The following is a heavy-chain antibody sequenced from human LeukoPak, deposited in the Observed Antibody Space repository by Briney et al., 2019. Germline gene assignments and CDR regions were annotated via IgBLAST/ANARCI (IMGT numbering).Heavy chain of an antibody. CDR2: ISGSGGST. CDR1: GFTFSNYA. Sequence: GGSLRLYCAASGFTFSNYAMSWVRQAPGKGLEWVSVISGSGGSTYYADSVKGQVTIFRDNSKNTVYLQMNSLRADDTAVYYCAKGDTGMVRRYYFDYWGQGTLVTVSS. CDR3: AKGDTGMVRRYYFDY. D-gene: IGHD5-18*01. J-gene: IGHJ4*02. V-gene: IGHV3-23*01.